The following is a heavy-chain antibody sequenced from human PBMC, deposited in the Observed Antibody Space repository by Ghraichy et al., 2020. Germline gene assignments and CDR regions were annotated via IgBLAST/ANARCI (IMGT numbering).Heavy chain of an antibody. V-gene: IGHV3-30*03. CDR2: TSYDETNK. Sequence: GGSLRLSCAVSGFPFSAFGMHWVRQAPGKGLEWVAVTSYDETNKYYADSVKGRFAVSKDNSNNTLYLQMNSLRPEDTAIYYCATDSESGRAYYDSTGYPAYGGKGTRVTVYS. CDR1: GFPFSAFG. D-gene: IGHD3-22*01. CDR3: ATDSESGRAYYDSTGYPAY. J-gene: IGHJ4*02.